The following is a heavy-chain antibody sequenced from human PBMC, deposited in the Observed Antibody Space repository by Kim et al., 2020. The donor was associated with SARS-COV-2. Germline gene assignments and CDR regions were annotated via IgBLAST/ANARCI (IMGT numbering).Heavy chain of an antibody. J-gene: IGHJ4*01. Sequence: GGSLRLSCAASGFTFSSYAMHWVRQAPGKGLEWVAVIWYDGSNKYYADSVKGRFTISRDNSKNTLYLQMNSLRAEDTAVYYCAKDPRYSSSWFHGFDYWG. D-gene: IGHD6-13*01. V-gene: IGHV3-33*06. CDR3: AKDPRYSSSWFHGFDY. CDR1: GFTFSSYA. CDR2: IWYDGSNK.